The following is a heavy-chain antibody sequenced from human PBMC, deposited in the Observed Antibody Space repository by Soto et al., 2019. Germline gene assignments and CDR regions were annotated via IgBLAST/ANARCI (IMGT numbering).Heavy chain of an antibody. CDR3: ARGLAAGDY. D-gene: IGHD6-13*01. V-gene: IGHV1-46*01. CDR1: GYTFTNYY. Sequence: QVQLVQSGAEVKKPGASVKLSCKASGYTFTNYYIHWVRQARGQGLEWMAIINPNGGSTNYAQKFQGRVTLTRDTSTSTVYMDLSSLKSEDTAVYYCARGLAAGDYWGQGTLVTVSS. J-gene: IGHJ4*02. CDR2: INPNGGST.